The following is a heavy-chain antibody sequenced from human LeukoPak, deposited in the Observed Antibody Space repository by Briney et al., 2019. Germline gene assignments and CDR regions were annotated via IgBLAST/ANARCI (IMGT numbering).Heavy chain of an antibody. CDR3: AREELGSSLGFDP. Sequence: GGSLRLSCAASGFTFSSYTIHWVRQPPGKGLEWVAVISFDGSNKYYADSVKGRFTNSRDNSKNTLYLQMNSLRAEDTAVYYCAREELGSSLGFDPWGQGTLVTVSS. CDR2: ISFDGSNK. V-gene: IGHV3-30-3*01. J-gene: IGHJ5*02. D-gene: IGHD3-16*01. CDR1: GFTFSSYT.